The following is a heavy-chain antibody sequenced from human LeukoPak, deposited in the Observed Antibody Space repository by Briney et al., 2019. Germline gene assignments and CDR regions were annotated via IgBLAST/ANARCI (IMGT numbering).Heavy chain of an antibody. J-gene: IGHJ4*02. CDR1: RFTFSSYA. V-gene: IGHV3-23*01. CDR2: IIASGVST. Sequence: GGSLRLSCAASRFTFSSYAMSWVRQAPGKGLEGVSAIIASGVSTYYADSVKSRFIIPRDNSKNTLYLQMNSLRAEDTAVYYCAKSRRVVVAASQFDYWGQGTLVTVSS. CDR3: AKSRRVVVAASQFDY. D-gene: IGHD2-15*01.